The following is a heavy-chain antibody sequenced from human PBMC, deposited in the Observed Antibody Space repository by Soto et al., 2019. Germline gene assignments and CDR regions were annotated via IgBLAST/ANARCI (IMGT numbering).Heavy chain of an antibody. J-gene: IGHJ6*02. D-gene: IGHD1-26*01. Sequence: QVQVQQSGPRLVKPSETLSLTCTVSSGPTRSHNWGWIRQSPGRGLEWIGYVYYTGGTSYNPPLNSRVTISADTSTNHISLTLSSVTAADTAIYYCVRQGIDYLHGLVDVWGQGTAVSVSS. V-gene: IGHV4-59*08. CDR3: VRQGIDYLHGLVDV. CDR2: VYYTGGT. CDR1: SGPTRSHN.